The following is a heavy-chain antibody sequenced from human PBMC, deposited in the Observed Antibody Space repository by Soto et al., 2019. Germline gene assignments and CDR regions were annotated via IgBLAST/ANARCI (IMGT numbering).Heavy chain of an antibody. D-gene: IGHD2-15*01. J-gene: IGHJ6*02. CDR1: GGSISSSSYY. CDR2: IYYSGST. CDR3: ARLGGYCSGGSCYSNYYYYYGMDV. Sequence: PSETLSLTCTVSGGSISSSSYYWGWIRQPPGKGLEWIGSIYYSGSTYYNPSLKSRVTISVDTSKNQFSLKLSSVTAADTAVYYCARLGGYCSGGSCYSNYYYYYGMDVWGQGTTVTVSS. V-gene: IGHV4-39*01.